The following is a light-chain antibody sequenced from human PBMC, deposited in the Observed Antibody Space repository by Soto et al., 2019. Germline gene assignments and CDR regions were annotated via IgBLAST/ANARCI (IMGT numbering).Light chain of an antibody. CDR3: TQRTPWPRT. CDR2: RVS. CDR1: KSLVYSDGNTH. V-gene: IGKV2-30*01. Sequence: DVVLTQSPLSLPVNFGQPASISCRSSKSLVYSDGNTHLSWFHQRPGQSPRRLIYRVSSRDTGVPDRFSGSGSGTDFTLEISRVEAEDVGIYFCTQRTPWPRTFGQGTKVEVK. J-gene: IGKJ1*01.